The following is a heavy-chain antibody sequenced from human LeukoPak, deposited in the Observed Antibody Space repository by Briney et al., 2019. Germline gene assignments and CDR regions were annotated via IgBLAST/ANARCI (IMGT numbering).Heavy chain of an antibody. CDR2: IYYSGST. J-gene: IGHJ4*02. D-gene: IGHD2-15*01. Sequence: ETSETLSLTCTVSGGSISSYYWSWIRQPPGKGLEWIGYIYYSGSTNYNPSLKSRVTISVDTSKNQFSLNLKSVTAADTAVYYCARVYCRGGSCYGGVDYWGQGSLVTVSS. CDR1: GGSISSYY. V-gene: IGHV4-59*01. CDR3: ARVYCRGGSCYGGVDY.